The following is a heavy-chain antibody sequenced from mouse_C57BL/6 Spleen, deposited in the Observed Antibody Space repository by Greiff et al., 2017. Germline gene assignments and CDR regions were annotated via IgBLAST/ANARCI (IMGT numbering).Heavy chain of an antibody. V-gene: IGHV1-82*01. CDR3: ARAGDSSGPYAMDY. Sequence: VQLQQSGPELVKPGASVKISCKASGYAFSSSWMNWVKQRPGKGLEWIGRIYPGDGDTNYNGKFKGKATLTADKSSSTAYMQLSSLTSEDSAVYFCARAGDSSGPYAMDYWGQGTSVTVSS. D-gene: IGHD3-2*02. CDR1: GYAFSSSW. CDR2: IYPGDGDT. J-gene: IGHJ4*01.